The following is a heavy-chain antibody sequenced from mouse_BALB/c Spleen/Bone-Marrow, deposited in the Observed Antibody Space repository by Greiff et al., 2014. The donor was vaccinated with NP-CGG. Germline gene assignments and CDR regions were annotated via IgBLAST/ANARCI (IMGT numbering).Heavy chain of an antibody. J-gene: IGHJ3*01. CDR2: ISSDGSYT. D-gene: IGHD1-1*02. Sequence: EVQREESGGGLVKPGGSLKLSCAASGFTFSSYAMSWVRQSPEKGLEWVGEISSDGSYTYYPDTVTGRFTFSGDNATNTLYLEMSSLRSEDTAVYYCVRESYYGALFAYWGQGTLVTVSA. CDR3: VRESYYGALFAY. CDR1: GFTFSSYA. V-gene: IGHV5-9-4*01.